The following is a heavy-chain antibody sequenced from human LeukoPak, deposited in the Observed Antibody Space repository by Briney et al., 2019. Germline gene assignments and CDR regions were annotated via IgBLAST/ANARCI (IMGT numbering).Heavy chain of an antibody. CDR2: IYYSGST. J-gene: IGHJ4*01. V-gene: IGHV4-59*01. D-gene: IGHD5-24*01. CDR1: GGSISSYY. CDR3: ARAGGYNSPFAY. Sequence: SETLSLTCTVSGGSISSYYWSWIRQPPGKGLEWIGYIYYSGSTNYNPSLKSRVSISIDTSKNQFSLRLTSVTAADTAVYYCARAGGYNSPFAYWGHGTLVTVSS.